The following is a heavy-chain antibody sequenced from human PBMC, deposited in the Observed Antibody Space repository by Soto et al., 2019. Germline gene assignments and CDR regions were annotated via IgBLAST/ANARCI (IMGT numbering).Heavy chain of an antibody. J-gene: IGHJ6*03. CDR2: IHHSGST. CDR1: GGSVTISNW. V-gene: IGHV4-4*02. CDR3: ARGGYYFYMDV. D-gene: IGHD1-26*01. Sequence: QVQLQESGPGLVKPSGTLSLTCAVSGGSVTISNWWSWVRQTPGKGLEWIGQIHHSGSTNYNPSLTTRVTISVDKSKNQCSLEMKSVTAADTAVYYCARGGYYFYMDVWGKGTTVTVSS.